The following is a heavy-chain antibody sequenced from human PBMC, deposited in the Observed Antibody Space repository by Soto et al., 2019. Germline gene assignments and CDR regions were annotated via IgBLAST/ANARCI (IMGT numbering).Heavy chain of an antibody. CDR1: GGSIRSGGYY. V-gene: IGHV4-31*03. Sequence: QVQPQESGPGLVKPSQTLSLSCTVSGGSIRSGGYYWTWIRQHPGKGLEWIGYTYYSGYTNYNPSLKSRVTISVDASKNQFSVKLSSVTAADTAVYYCARVLSTAAVDYWGQGTLVTVSS. J-gene: IGHJ4*02. D-gene: IGHD6-13*01. CDR2: TYYSGYT. CDR3: ARVLSTAAVDY.